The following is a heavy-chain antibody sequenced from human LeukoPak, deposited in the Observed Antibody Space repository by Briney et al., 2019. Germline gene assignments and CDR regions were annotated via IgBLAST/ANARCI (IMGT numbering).Heavy chain of an antibody. V-gene: IGHV1-2*02. CDR2: INPNSGGT. Sequence: ASVKVSCKASGYTFTGYYMHWVRQAPGRGLEWMGWINPNSGGTNYAQKFQGRVTMTRDTSISTAYMELSRLRSDDTAVYYCARDLVRGRDGYKGPFDYWGQGTLVTVSS. J-gene: IGHJ4*02. CDR1: GYTFTGYY. CDR3: ARDLVRGRDGYKGPFDY. D-gene: IGHD5-24*01.